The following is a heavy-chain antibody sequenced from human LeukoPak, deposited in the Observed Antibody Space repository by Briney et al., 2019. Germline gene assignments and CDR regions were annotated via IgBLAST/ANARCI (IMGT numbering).Heavy chain of an antibody. Sequence: SETLSLTCTVSGGSISSYYWSWIRQPAGKGLEWIGRIYTSGSTNYNPSLKSRVTMSVDTYKNQFSLKLSSVTAADTAVCYCARGSLSLRLRYMDVWGKRTTVTVSS. V-gene: IGHV4-4*07. CDR1: GGSISSYY. J-gene: IGHJ6*03. CDR2: IYTSGST. CDR3: ARGSLSLRLRYMDV. D-gene: IGHD2/OR15-2a*01.